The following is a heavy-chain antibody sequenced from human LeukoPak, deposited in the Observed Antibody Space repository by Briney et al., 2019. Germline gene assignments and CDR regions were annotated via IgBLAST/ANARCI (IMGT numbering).Heavy chain of an antibody. J-gene: IGHJ6*02. CDR3: AWRSTSFFYYHGMDV. Sequence: ASVKVSCKASGYTFTSYDINWVRQATGQGLEWMGWMNPNSGNTGYAQKFQGRVTMTRNTSISTAYMELSSLRSEDTAVYYCAWRSTSFFYYHGMDVWGQGTTVTVSS. V-gene: IGHV1-8*01. D-gene: IGHD2-2*01. CDR2: MNPNSGNT. CDR1: GYTFTSYD.